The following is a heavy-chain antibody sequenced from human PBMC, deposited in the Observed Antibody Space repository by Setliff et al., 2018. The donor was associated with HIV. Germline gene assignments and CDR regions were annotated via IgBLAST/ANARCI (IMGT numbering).Heavy chain of an antibody. CDR3: ARSLGTIWGYDY. Sequence: SETLSLTCTVSGGSISSYYWSWIRQPPGKGLEWIGYIYSSGSTNYNPSLKSRVTISVDTSQNQFSLHLSSVTAADTAVYYCARSLGTIWGYDYWGQGTLVTVSS. V-gene: IGHV4-59*01. D-gene: IGHD3-9*01. J-gene: IGHJ4*02. CDR2: IYSSGST. CDR1: GGSISSYY.